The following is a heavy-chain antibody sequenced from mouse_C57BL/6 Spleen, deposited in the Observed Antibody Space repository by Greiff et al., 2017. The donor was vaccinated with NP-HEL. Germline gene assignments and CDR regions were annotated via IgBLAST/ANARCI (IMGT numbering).Heavy chain of an antibody. CDR1: GYAFTNYL. V-gene: IGHV1-54*01. CDR2: FNPGSGGT. J-gene: IGHJ2*01. CDR3: ARGTGTGGYYFDY. D-gene: IGHD3-3*01. Sequence: QVQLQQSGAELVRPGTSVKVSCKASGYAFTNYLIEWVKQRPGQGLEWIGVFNPGSGGTNYNEKFKGKATLTADKSSSTAYMQLSSLTSEDSAVYFCARGTGTGGYYFDYWGQGTTLTVSS.